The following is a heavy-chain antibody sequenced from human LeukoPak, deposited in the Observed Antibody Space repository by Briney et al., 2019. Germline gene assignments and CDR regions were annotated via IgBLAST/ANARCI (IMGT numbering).Heavy chain of an antibody. J-gene: IGHJ5*02. CDR1: GYTFTSYA. D-gene: IGHD6-13*01. CDR2: IYTNSGNP. CDR3: ARGPSGYSSSWYGNWFDP. V-gene: IGHV7-4-1*02. Sequence: ASVKVSCKASGYTFTSYAMNWVRQAPVLGLVWMGCIYTNSGNPTYAQGFTGRFVFSLDTSVSTAYLQISSLKAEDTAVYYCARGPSGYSSSWYGNWFDPWGQGTLVTVSS.